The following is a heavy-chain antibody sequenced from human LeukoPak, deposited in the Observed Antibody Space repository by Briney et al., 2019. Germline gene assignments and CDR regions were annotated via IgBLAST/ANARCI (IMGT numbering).Heavy chain of an antibody. J-gene: IGHJ4*02. V-gene: IGHV3-53*01. CDR1: GFSVSSNY. CDR3: ARGSYFDY. CDR2: IYNGDST. Sequence: GGSLRLSSAASGFSVSSNYMSWVRQAPGKGLELVSVIYNGDSTYYADSVKDRLTISRDNSKNTLYLQMNSLRAEDTAVYYCARGSYFDYWGQGILVTVSS.